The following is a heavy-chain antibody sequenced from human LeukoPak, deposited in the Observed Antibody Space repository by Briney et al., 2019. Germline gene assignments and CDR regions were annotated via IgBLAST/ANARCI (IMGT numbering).Heavy chain of an antibody. Sequence: ASVKVSCKASGYTFTGYYMHWVRQAPGQGLEWMGIINPSGGSTSYAQKFQGRVTMTRDTSTSTVYMELSSLRSEDTAVYYCARDSKHCTNGVCYDRFDYWGQGTLVTVSS. CDR3: ARDSKHCTNGVCYDRFDY. J-gene: IGHJ4*02. CDR1: GYTFTGYY. CDR2: INPSGGST. V-gene: IGHV1-46*01. D-gene: IGHD2-8*01.